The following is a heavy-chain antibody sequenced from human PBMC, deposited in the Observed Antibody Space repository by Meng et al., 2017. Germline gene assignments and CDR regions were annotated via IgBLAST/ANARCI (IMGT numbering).Heavy chain of an antibody. Sequence: GGSLRLSCAASGFTFSSYWMSWVRQAPGKGLEWVANIKQDGSEKYYVDSVKSRFTISRDNAKNSLYLQMNSLRAEDTAVYYCASYHPMGAFDIWGQGTMVTVSS. CDR3: ASYHPMGAFDI. CDR1: GFTFSSYW. J-gene: IGHJ3*02. V-gene: IGHV3-7*01. CDR2: IKQDGSEK. D-gene: IGHD3-10*01.